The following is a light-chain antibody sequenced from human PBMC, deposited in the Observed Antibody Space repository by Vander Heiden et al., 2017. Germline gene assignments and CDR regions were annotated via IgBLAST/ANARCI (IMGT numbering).Light chain of an antibody. CDR3: QQDNSYSQT. Sequence: DIQMTQSPSTLSASVGDRVTITCRASQSISSWLAWYQQKPGKAPKLLIYDASSLESGVPSRFSGSGSGTEFTLTISSLQPDDFATYYCQQDNSYSQTFGQWTKVEIK. V-gene: IGKV1-5*01. CDR2: DAS. J-gene: IGKJ1*01. CDR1: QSISSW.